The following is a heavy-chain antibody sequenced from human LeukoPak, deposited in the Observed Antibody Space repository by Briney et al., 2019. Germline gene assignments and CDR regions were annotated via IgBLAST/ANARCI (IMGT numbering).Heavy chain of an antibody. CDR3: ARIVVVPAAINPRFDP. Sequence: SETLSLTCTVSGGSISSYYWSWIRQPPGKGLEWIGYIYYSGSTNYNPSLKSRVTISVDASKNQFSLKLSSVTAADTAVYYCARIVVVPAAINPRFDPWGQGTLVTVSS. D-gene: IGHD2-2*02. CDR2: IYYSGST. V-gene: IGHV4-59*08. J-gene: IGHJ5*02. CDR1: GGSISSYY.